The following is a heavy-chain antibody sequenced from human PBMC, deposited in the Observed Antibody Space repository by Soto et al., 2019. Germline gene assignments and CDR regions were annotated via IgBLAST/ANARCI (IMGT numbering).Heavy chain of an antibody. CDR2: IYHSGST. Sequence: QVQLQESGPGLVKPSGTLSLTCAVSGGSISSSNWWSWVRQPPGKGLEWIGEIYHSGSTNYNPSLKRRVTISVDKSKNQFSLKLSSVTAADTAVYYCARGTLGYCSGGSCPHFDYWGQGTLVTVSS. CDR3: ARGTLGYCSGGSCPHFDY. V-gene: IGHV4-4*02. D-gene: IGHD2-15*01. J-gene: IGHJ4*02. CDR1: GGSISSSNW.